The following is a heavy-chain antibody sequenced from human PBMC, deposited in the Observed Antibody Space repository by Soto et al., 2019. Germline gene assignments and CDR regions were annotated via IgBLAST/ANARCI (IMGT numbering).Heavy chain of an antibody. J-gene: IGHJ3*02. D-gene: IGHD4-4*01. V-gene: IGHV3-23*01. CDR3: AKVPTGEMRTVFQAFDI. Sequence: GGSLRLSCAASGFTFSSYAMSWVRQAPGKGLEWVSSISYSGGSTYYADSVKGRFTVSRDNSKNTLNLQMNSLRAEDTAAYYCAKVPTGEMRTVFQAFDIWGQGTMVTVSS. CDR1: GFTFSSYA. CDR2: ISYSGGST.